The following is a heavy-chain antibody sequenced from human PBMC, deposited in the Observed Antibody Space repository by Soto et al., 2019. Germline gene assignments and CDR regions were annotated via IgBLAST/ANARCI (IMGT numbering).Heavy chain of an antibody. J-gene: IGHJ6*02. CDR2: IKQDGSEK. CDR3: ARDREYYDFWSGYVVRKYYYYYGMDV. CDR1: GFTFSSYW. Sequence: GGSLRLSCAASGFTFSSYWMSWVRQAPGKGLEWVANIKQDGSEKYYVDSVKGRFTISRDNAKNSLYLQMNSLRAEDTAVYYCARDREYYDFWSGYVVRKYYYYYGMDVWGQGTTVTVSS. D-gene: IGHD3-3*01. V-gene: IGHV3-7*01.